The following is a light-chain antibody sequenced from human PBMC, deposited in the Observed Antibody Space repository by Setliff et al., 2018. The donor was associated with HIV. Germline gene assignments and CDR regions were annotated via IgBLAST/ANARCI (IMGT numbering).Light chain of an antibody. J-gene: IGLJ1*01. CDR2: DVS. V-gene: IGLV2-14*01. Sequence: QSVLTQPASVSGSPGQSITISCTGTSSDVGGYIYVSWYQQHPGKAPKLMIFDVSRRPSGVSNRFSGSKSGNTASLTISGLQAEDEADYYCTSYTSSFTYVFGSGTKVTVL. CDR3: TSYTSSFTYV. CDR1: SSDVGGYIY.